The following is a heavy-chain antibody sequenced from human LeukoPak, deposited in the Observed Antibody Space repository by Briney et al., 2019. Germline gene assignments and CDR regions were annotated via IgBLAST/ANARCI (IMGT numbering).Heavy chain of an antibody. CDR1: GGSISSYY. Sequence: SETLSLTCTVSGGSISSYYWSWIRQPPGKGLEWIGYIYYSGSTNYNPSLKSRVTISVDTSKNQFSLKLSSVTAADTAVYYCARHGSPYDSSGYYYYYYYGMDVWGQGTTVTVSS. J-gene: IGHJ6*02. D-gene: IGHD3-22*01. CDR3: ARHGSPYDSSGYYYYYYYGMDV. V-gene: IGHV4-59*08. CDR2: IYYSGST.